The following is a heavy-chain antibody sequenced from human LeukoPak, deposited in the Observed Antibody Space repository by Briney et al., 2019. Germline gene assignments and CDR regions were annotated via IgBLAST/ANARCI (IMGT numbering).Heavy chain of an antibody. CDR3: ARYRGGSGYHFDY. Sequence: IPSETLSLTCTVSGYSISSGYYWGWIRQPPGKGLEWIGSIYHSGSTYYNPSLKSRVTISVDTSKNQFSLKLSSVTAADTAVYYCARYRGGSGYHFDYWGQGTLVTVSS. CDR1: GYSISSGYY. D-gene: IGHD5-12*01. V-gene: IGHV4-38-2*02. J-gene: IGHJ4*02. CDR2: IYHSGST.